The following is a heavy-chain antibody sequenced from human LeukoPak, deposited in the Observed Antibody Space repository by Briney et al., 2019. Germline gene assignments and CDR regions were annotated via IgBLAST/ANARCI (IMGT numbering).Heavy chain of an antibody. CDR3: ARADYGDYYYYYYMDV. CDR1: GYTFTSYG. V-gene: IGHV1-18*01. CDR2: ISTYNGNT. Sequence: ASVKVSCKASGYTFTSYGISWVRQAPGQGLEWMGWISTYNGNTNYAQNLQGRVTMTTDTSTSTAYMELRSLRSDDTAVYFCARADYGDYYYYYYMDVWGKGTTVTVSS. J-gene: IGHJ6*03. D-gene: IGHD4-17*01.